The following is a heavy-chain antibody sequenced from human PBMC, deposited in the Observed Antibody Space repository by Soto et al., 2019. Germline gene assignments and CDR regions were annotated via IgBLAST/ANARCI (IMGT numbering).Heavy chain of an antibody. Sequence: QVQLVESGGGVVQPGRSLRLSCAASGFTFSSYGMHWVRQAPGKGLELVAVIWYDGSNKYYADSVKGRFTISRDNSKNTLYLQMNSLRAEDTAVYYCAREGQVLQYYYYYMDVWGKGTTVTVSS. J-gene: IGHJ6*03. CDR1: GFTFSSYG. CDR2: IWYDGSNK. D-gene: IGHD2-15*01. CDR3: AREGQVLQYYYYYMDV. V-gene: IGHV3-33*01.